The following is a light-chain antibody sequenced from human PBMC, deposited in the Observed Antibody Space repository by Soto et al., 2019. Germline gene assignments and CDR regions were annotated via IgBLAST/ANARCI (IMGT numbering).Light chain of an antibody. CDR1: SSDVGGYNY. V-gene: IGLV2-14*01. CDR2: DVS. Sequence: QSVLTQPASVSGSPGQSITICCTGTSSDVGGYNYVSWYQQHPGKAPKLMIYDVSNRPSGVSNRFSGSKSGNTASLTISGLQAEYEADYYCSSYTSSSTLVFGGGTKVTDL. J-gene: IGLJ2*01. CDR3: SSYTSSSTLV.